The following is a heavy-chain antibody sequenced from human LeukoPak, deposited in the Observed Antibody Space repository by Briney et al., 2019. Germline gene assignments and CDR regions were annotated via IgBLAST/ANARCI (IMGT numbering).Heavy chain of an antibody. CDR2: FDPGDGET. Sequence: ALVKVSCKVSGYTLSDLSMHWVRQAPGKGLEWMGGFDPGDGETIYTQKFQGRVTMTEDTSTDTAYMELSSLRSEDTAVYYCAAGGVYDLFDYWGQGTLVTVSS. CDR3: AAGGVYDLFDY. V-gene: IGHV1-24*01. J-gene: IGHJ4*02. D-gene: IGHD5/OR15-5a*01. CDR1: GYTLSDLS.